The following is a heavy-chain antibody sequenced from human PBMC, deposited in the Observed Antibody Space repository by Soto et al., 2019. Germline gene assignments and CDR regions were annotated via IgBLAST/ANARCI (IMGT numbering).Heavy chain of an antibody. Sequence: GGSLRLSCAASGFTFSSYWMSWVRQAPGKGLEWVANIKQDGSEKYYVDSVKGRFTISRDNAKNSLYLQMNSLRAEDTAVYYCARDVWLRVLYAFDIWGQGTMVTVSS. CDR2: IKQDGSEK. D-gene: IGHD5-12*01. J-gene: IGHJ3*02. CDR1: GFTFSSYW. CDR3: ARDVWLRVLYAFDI. V-gene: IGHV3-7*01.